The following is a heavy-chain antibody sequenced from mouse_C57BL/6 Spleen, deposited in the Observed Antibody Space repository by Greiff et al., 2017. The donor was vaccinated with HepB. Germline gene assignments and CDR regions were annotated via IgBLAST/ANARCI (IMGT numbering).Heavy chain of an antibody. CDR1: GYTFTSYW. CDR3: ARGGTSHYFDY. CDR2: IDPSDSYT. J-gene: IGHJ2*01. V-gene: IGHV1-69*01. Sequence: QVQLQQPGAELVMPGASVKLSCKASGYTFTSYWMHWVKQRPGQGLEWIGEIDPSDSYTNYNQKFKGKSTLTVDKSSSTAYMQLSSLTSEDSAVYYCARGGTSHYFDYWGQGTTLTVSS. D-gene: IGHD3-3*01.